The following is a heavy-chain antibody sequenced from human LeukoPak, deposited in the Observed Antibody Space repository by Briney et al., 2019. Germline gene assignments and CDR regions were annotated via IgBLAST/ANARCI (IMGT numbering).Heavy chain of an antibody. Sequence: SETLSLTCAVYGGSFSGYYWSWIRQPPGKGLEWIGEINHSGSTNYNPSLKSRVTISVDTSKNQFSLKLSSVTAADTAVYYCARAPRDIVVVVATNSNAYFDYWGQGTLVTVSS. V-gene: IGHV4-34*01. D-gene: IGHD2-15*01. CDR1: GGSFSGYY. CDR3: ARAPRDIVVVVATNSNAYFDY. J-gene: IGHJ4*02. CDR2: INHSGST.